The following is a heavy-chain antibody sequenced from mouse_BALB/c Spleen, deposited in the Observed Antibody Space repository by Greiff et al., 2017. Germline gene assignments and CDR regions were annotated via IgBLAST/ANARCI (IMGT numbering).Heavy chain of an antibody. CDR2: IWAGGSA. V-gene: IGHV2-9*02. Sequence: VHLVESGPGLVAPSQSLSITCTVSGFSLTSYGVHWVRQPPGKGLEWLGVIWAGGSANYNSALMSRLSISKDNSKSQVFLKMNSLQTDDTAMYYCARDYYGSSYSTFDYWGQGTTLTVSS. CDR1: GFSLTSYG. J-gene: IGHJ2*01. D-gene: IGHD1-1*01. CDR3: ARDYYGSSYSTFDY.